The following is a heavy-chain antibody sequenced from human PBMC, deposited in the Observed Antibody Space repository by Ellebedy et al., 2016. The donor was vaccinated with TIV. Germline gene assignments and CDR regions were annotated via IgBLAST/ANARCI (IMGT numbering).Heavy chain of an antibody. Sequence: GESLKISCAASGFTFNSYAMSWVRQAPGKGLEWVSAISGSGGNTYYADSVKGRFTISRDNSKNTLYLQMNSLRVEDTALYYCVKEGGNGDHPTTFDCWGHGTLVTVSS. CDR1: GFTFNSYA. CDR3: VKEGGNGDHPTTFDC. J-gene: IGHJ4*01. CDR2: ISGSGGNT. V-gene: IGHV3-23*01. D-gene: IGHD4-17*01.